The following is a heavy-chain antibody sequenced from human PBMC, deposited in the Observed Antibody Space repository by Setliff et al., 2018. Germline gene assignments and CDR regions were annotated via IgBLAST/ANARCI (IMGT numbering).Heavy chain of an antibody. CDR2: IIYTGIT. CDR3: ARLSGFQYIVD. Sequence: SETLSLTCNVSGGSISSRDYHWGWVRQPPGKGLEWIVNIIYTGITYYNPSLKSRVTVSVDRSKNQFSLELTSVTAADTAVYYCARLSGFQYIVDWGKGTTVTVSS. J-gene: IGHJ6*04. D-gene: IGHD5-12*01. V-gene: IGHV4-39*07. CDR1: GGSISSRDYH.